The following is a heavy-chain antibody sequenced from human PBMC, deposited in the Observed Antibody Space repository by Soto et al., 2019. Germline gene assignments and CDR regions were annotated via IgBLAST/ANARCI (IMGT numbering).Heavy chain of an antibody. J-gene: IGHJ4*02. CDR1: AFTISRYA. D-gene: IGHD1-1*01. CDR2: ISDSGDTT. Sequence: EVQLLESGGGLVQPGGSLRLSCAASAFTISRYAMSWVRQAPGKGLEWVSGISDSGDTTHYADSVKGRFTISRDTSKSTLYLQMNTLRAEDTALYYCAKDKPGTTSFDDWGQGTLVIVSS. CDR3: AKDKPGTTSFDD. V-gene: IGHV3-23*01.